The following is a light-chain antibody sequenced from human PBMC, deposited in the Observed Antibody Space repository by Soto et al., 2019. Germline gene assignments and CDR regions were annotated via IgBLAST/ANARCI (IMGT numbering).Light chain of an antibody. CDR1: SSDFGSYNL. CDR3: CSYAGSSTLVV. CDR2: EGS. J-gene: IGLJ2*01. V-gene: IGLV2-23*01. Sequence: QSALTQPASVSGSPGQSITISCTGTSSDFGSYNLVSWYQQHPGKAPKLMIYEGSKRPSGVSNRFSGSKSGNTASLTISGLQAEDEDDYYCCSYAGSSTLVVFGGGTKLTVL.